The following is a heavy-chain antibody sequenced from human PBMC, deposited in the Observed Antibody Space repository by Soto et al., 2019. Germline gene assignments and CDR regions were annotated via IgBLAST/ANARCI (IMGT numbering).Heavy chain of an antibody. CDR1: GYTFTSYG. CDR2: ISAYNGNT. CDR3: ARDKGDGSGSYYGY. D-gene: IGHD3-10*01. Sequence: QVQLVQSGAEVKKPGASVKVSCKASGYTFTSYGISWVRQAPGQGLEWMGWISAYNGNTNYAQKLQGRVTMTTDTXXRTADMELRSLRSDDPAVYYCARDKGDGSGSYYGYWGQGTLVTVSS. J-gene: IGHJ4*02. V-gene: IGHV1-18*01.